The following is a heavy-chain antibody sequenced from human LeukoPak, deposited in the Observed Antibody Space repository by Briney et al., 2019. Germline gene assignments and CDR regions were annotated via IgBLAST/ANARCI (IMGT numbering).Heavy chain of an antibody. D-gene: IGHD5-12*01. CDR2: IRSKANSYAT. J-gene: IGHJ4*02. V-gene: IGHV3-73*01. CDR3: TRAPTPYGGYDYFDY. Sequence: PGGSLRLSCAASGFTFSGSAMHWVRQASGKGLEWVGRIRSKANSYATAYAASVKGRFTISRDDSKNTAYLQMNSLKTEDTAVYYCTRAPTPYGGYDYFDYWGQGTLVTVSS. CDR1: GFTFSGSA.